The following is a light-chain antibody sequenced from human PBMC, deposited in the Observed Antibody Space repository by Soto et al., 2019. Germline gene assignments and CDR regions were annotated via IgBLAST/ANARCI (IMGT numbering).Light chain of an antibody. J-gene: IGLJ1*01. V-gene: IGLV2-14*01. CDR2: DIN. CDR1: SSDVGNYIF. Sequence: QSVLAQPASVSGSPGQSITISCTGTSSDVGNYIFVSWYRQHPGKAPKLMIYDINNRPSGVSNRFSGSKSGNTASLTISWLQADHEADPYCVSYTTRASYVFGTGTKVTV. CDR3: VSYTTRASYV.